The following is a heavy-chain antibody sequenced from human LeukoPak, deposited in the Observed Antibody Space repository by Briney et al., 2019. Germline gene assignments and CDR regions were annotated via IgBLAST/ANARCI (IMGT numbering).Heavy chain of an antibody. CDR1: GFTFSRYA. Sequence: PGGSLRLSCATSGFTFSRYAMNWVRQAPGKGLEWVSAISDSGNSAYYADSVKGRFTVSRDKSNNTLFLQMTRLTADDTAVYYYAKDASPLPNVFDIWGQGTKVIVSS. J-gene: IGHJ3*02. CDR2: ISDSGNSA. CDR3: AKDASPLPNVFDI. D-gene: IGHD2-15*01. V-gene: IGHV3-23*01.